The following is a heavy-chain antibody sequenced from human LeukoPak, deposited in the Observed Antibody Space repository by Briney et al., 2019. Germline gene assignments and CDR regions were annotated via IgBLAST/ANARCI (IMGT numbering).Heavy chain of an antibody. D-gene: IGHD2-2*01. Sequence: PGGSLRLSCAASGFTFSSYGMHWVRQAPGKGLEWVAVISYDGSNKYYADSVKGRFTISRDNSKNTLYLQMNSLRAEDTAVYYCAKDSSLVVPAAIWDYWGQGTLVTVSS. CDR2: ISYDGSNK. CDR3: AKDSSLVVPAAIWDY. V-gene: IGHV3-30*18. J-gene: IGHJ4*02. CDR1: GFTFSSYG.